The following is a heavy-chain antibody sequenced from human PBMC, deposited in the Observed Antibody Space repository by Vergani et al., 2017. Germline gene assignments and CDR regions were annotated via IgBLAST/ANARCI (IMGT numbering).Heavy chain of an antibody. D-gene: IGHD3-22*01. CDR2: IYTSGSA. CDR1: SDSTSGGRYY. V-gene: IGHV4-61*02. J-gene: IGHJ4*02. CDR3: ARGRYYDSSGYYYLFDY. Sequence: QVQLQESGPGLVKPSQTLSLTCTVSSDSTSGGRYYWSWIRQPAGKGLEWIGRIYTSGSANYNPSLKSRVTISVDTSKNQFSLKLSSVTAADTAVYYCARGRYYDSSGYYYLFDYWGQGTLVTVSS.